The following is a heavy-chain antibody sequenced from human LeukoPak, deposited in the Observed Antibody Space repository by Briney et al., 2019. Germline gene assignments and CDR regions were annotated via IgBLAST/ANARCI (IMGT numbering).Heavy chain of an antibody. Sequence: SETLSLTCTVSGGSISSSSYYWGWIRQPPGKGLEWIGSIYYSGSTYYNPSLKSRVTISVDTSKNQFSLKLSSVTAADTAVYYCARGPRYYGSGSKGGAFDIWGQGTMVTVSS. CDR1: GGSISSSSYY. CDR2: IYYSGST. CDR3: ARGPRYYGSGSKGGAFDI. J-gene: IGHJ3*02. D-gene: IGHD3-10*01. V-gene: IGHV4-39*07.